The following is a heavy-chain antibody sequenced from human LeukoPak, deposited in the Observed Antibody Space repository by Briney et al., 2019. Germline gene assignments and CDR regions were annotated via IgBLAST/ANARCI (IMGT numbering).Heavy chain of an antibody. CDR3: AGGTTSHFDY. V-gene: IGHV4-39*07. CDR1: GGSISSSSYY. CDR2: IYYSGST. Sequence: SETLSLTCTVSGGSISSSSYYWGWIRQPPGKGLEWIGSIYYSGSTYYNPSLKSRVTISVDTSKNQFSLKLSSVTAADTAVYYCAGGTTSHFDYWGQGTLVTVSS. J-gene: IGHJ4*02. D-gene: IGHD1-14*01.